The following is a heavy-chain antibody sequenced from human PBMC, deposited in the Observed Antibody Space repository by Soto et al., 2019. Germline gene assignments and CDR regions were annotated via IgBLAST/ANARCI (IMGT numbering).Heavy chain of an antibody. CDR3: AKDLAGDYGDY. CDR1: GFTFSSYG. D-gene: IGHD3-16*01. Sequence: QVQLVESGGGVVQPGRSLRLSCAASGFTFSSYGMHWVRQAPGKGLEWVAVISYDGSNKYYADSVKGRFTISRDNSKNTLYLQMTSLRAEDTAVYYCAKDLAGDYGDYWGQGTLVTVSS. V-gene: IGHV3-30*18. CDR2: ISYDGSNK. J-gene: IGHJ4*02.